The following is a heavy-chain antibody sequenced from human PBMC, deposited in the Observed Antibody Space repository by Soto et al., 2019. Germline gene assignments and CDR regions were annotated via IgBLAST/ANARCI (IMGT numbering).Heavy chain of an antibody. CDR3: AKEIGGVTYYDILTGYYNRGDYYYGMDV. CDR1: GFTFSSYA. J-gene: IGHJ6*02. V-gene: IGHV3-23*01. CDR2: ISGSGGST. Sequence: GGSLRLSCAASGFTFSSYAMSWVRQAPGKGLEWVSAISGSGGSTYYADSVKGRFTISRDNSKNTLYLQMNSLRAEDTAVYYCAKEIGGVTYYDILTGYYNRGDYYYGMDVWGQGTTVTVSS. D-gene: IGHD3-9*01.